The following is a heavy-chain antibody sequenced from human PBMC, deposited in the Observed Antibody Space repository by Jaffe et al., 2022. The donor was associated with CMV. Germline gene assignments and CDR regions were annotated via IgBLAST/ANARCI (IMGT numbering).Heavy chain of an antibody. J-gene: IGHJ4*02. Sequence: EVQLVESGGGLVQPGGSLRLSCAASGFTFSDYEMNWVRQAPGKGLEWLSYVGGSGSTIFYADSVKGRFTISRDNAKNSVYLQMNSLRAEDTAVYFCARDLLGAVAGTSYWGQGALVTVSS. CDR3: ARDLLGAVAGTSY. V-gene: IGHV3-48*03. CDR1: GFTFSDYE. D-gene: IGHD6-19*01. CDR2: VGGSGSTI.